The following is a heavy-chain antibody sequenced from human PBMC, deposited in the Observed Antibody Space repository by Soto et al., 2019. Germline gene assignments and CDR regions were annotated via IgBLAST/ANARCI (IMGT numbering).Heavy chain of an antibody. J-gene: IGHJ6*03. CDR1: GFTFSSYG. CDR3: ASLFFGVGHYYYYYYMDV. CDR2: IWYDGSNK. Sequence: PGGSLRLSCAASGFTFSSYGMHWVRQAPGKGLEWVAVIWYDGSNKYYADSVKGRFTISRDNSKNTLYLQMNSLRAEDTAVYYCASLFFGVGHYYYYYYMDVWSKGTSVTVSS. D-gene: IGHD3-3*01. V-gene: IGHV3-33*01.